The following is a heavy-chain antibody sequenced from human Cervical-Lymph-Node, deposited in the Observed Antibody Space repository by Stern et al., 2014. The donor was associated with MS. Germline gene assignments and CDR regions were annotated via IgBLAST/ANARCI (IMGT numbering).Heavy chain of an antibody. CDR2: IILIFGTV. D-gene: IGHD1-1*01. V-gene: IGHV1-69*06. Sequence: QMQLVQSGAEVKRPGSSVRVSCKASGGTFSTYSISWGRQAPGQGLEWMGGIILIFGTVNYAQKFQGRLTMSADKSTSTVYLDLNSLRSEDTAMYYCARYRGTFYFDNWGQGTLVTVSS. J-gene: IGHJ4*02. CDR3: ARYRGTFYFDN. CDR1: GGTFSTYS.